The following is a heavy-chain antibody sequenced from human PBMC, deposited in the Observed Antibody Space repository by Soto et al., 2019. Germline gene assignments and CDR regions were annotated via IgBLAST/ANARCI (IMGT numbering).Heavy chain of an antibody. Sequence: QVQVVESGGGVVQPGRSLRLSCAASGFTFSNYAMHWVRQAPGKGLEWVAVISYDGDINYYADSVKGRFTISRDNSKNTVYLQMNSLRVEDTAVYYCARDGTAMALNWFDPWGQGTLVTVSS. D-gene: IGHD5-18*01. J-gene: IGHJ5*02. V-gene: IGHV3-30-3*01. CDR3: ARDGTAMALNWFDP. CDR1: GFTFSNYA. CDR2: ISYDGDIN.